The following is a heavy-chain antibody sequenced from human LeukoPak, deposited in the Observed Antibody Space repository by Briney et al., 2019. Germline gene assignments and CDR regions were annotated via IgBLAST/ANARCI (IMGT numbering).Heavy chain of an antibody. J-gene: IGHJ4*02. Sequence: GESLKITCKGSGYSFTSYWIGWVRQMPGKGLEWVGIIYPGDSDTRYSPSFQGQVTISADKSISTAYLQWSSLKASDTAMYYCARRYDFWSGYHDYWGQGTLVTVSS. CDR3: ARRYDFWSGYHDY. V-gene: IGHV5-51*01. CDR2: IYPGDSDT. D-gene: IGHD3-3*01. CDR1: GYSFTSYW.